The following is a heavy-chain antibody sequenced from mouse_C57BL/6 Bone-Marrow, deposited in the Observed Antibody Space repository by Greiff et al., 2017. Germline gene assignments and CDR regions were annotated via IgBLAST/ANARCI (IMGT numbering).Heavy chain of an antibody. V-gene: IGHV1-64*01. CDR3: AGGSPYAMDY. CDR2: IHPNSGST. Sequence: QVQLQQPGAELVKPGASVTLSCKASGYTFTSYWMHWVKQRPGQGLEWIGMIHPNSGSTNYTEKFKSKATLTVEKSSRTAYMQLSSLAAEDAAVYYCAGGSPYAMDYWGQGTSVTVSS. D-gene: IGHD1-1*01. CDR1: GYTFTSYW. J-gene: IGHJ4*01.